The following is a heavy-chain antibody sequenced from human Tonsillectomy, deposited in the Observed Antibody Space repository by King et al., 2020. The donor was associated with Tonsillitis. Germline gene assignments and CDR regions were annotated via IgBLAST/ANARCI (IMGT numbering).Heavy chain of an antibody. Sequence: EVQLVESGGGLVKPGGSLRLSCAASGFTFSSYTINWVRQAPGKGLEWVSSISSSSRYIHYADSVKGRFTISRDNAKNSLYLQMNSLRGEDTAVYYCARDPGWRAAAVYYYYGMDVWGQGTTVTVSS. CDR3: ARDPGWRAAAVYYYYGMDV. D-gene: IGHD6-13*01. CDR2: ISSSSRYI. V-gene: IGHV3-21*01. CDR1: GFTFSSYT. J-gene: IGHJ6*02.